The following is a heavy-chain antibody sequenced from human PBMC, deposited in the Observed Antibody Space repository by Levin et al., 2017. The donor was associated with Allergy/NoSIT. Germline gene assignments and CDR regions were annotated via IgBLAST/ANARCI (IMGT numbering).Heavy chain of an antibody. CDR2: ISYDGNDE. J-gene: IGHJ4*02. CDR1: GFDIDAYG. Sequence: PGGSLRLSCAASGFDIDAYGMAWVRQAPGKGLEWVAVISYDGNDEYYGDSVKGRFTISRENFNNTLHLQMNSLRAEDTAVYYCAKEFFEWAIVGMVAISPWDYWGQGTVVTVSS. CDR3: AKEFFEWAIVGMVAISPWDY. V-gene: IGHV3-30*18. D-gene: IGHD2-21*01.